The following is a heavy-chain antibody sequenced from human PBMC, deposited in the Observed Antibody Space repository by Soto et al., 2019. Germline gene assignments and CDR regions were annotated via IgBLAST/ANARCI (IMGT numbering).Heavy chain of an antibody. CDR1: GYTFTSYD. V-gene: IGHV1-8*01. CDR3: ASLRYSSSLDYYYMDV. Sequence: QVQLVQSGAEVKKPGASVKVSCKASGYTFTSYDINWVRQATGQGLEWMGWMNPNSGNTGYAQKSQGRVTMTRNTSISTAYMELSSLRSEDTAVYYCASLRYSSSLDYYYMDVWGKGTTVTVSS. J-gene: IGHJ6*03. CDR2: MNPNSGNT. D-gene: IGHD6-6*01.